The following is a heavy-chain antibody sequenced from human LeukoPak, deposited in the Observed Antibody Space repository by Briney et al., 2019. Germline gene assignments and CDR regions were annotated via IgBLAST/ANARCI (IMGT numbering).Heavy chain of an antibody. V-gene: IGHV3-9*03. D-gene: IGHD2-8*02. J-gene: IGHJ3*02. Sequence: GRSLRLSCAASGFTFDNYAMHWVRQAPGKGLEWVSGISWNTGGIGYADSVKGRFTISRDNAKNSLYLQMNSLRAEDMASYYCAKDEFVASAFTGAFDIWGQGTMVTVSS. CDR3: AKDEFVASAFTGAFDI. CDR1: GFTFDNYA. CDR2: ISWNTGGI.